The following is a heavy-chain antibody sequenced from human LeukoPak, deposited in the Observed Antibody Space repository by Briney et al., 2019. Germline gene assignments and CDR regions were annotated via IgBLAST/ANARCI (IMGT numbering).Heavy chain of an antibody. Sequence: APVRVSCKASGYTFTAYYLHWVRQAPGQGLEWMGWINPNSGGTNYAQKFKGWVTLTRDTSINTTYMELSRLASDVTAVYFCARGTPGSYLGYWGQGTLVTVSS. CDR1: GYTFTAYY. CDR3: ARGTPGSYLGY. V-gene: IGHV1-2*04. J-gene: IGHJ4*02. CDR2: INPNSGGT. D-gene: IGHD3-16*02.